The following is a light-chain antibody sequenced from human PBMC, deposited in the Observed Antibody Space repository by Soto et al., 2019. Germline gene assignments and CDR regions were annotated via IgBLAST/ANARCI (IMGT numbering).Light chain of an antibody. CDR3: QQCNNYSWT. J-gene: IGKJ1*01. CDR2: KAS. Sequence: DIQMTQSPSTLSASVGDRVTITCRASQSINSCLAWYQQKPGKAPKPLIYKASNLESGVPSRFSGSGSGTEFTLTISSLQPDDFATYFCQQCNNYSWTFGQGTKVEIE. V-gene: IGKV1-5*03. CDR1: QSINSC.